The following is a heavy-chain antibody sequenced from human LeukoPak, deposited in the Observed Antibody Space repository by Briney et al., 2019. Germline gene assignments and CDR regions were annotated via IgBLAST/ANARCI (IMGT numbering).Heavy chain of an antibody. J-gene: IGHJ5*02. Sequence: SETLSLTCTVSGGSISNYYWTWIRQPPGRGLEWIGYIYYSGTTNYNPSLKSRVTILVDTSKNQFSLKLTSVTAADTAVYYCARDVEPAAPPGWFDPWGQGTLVTVSS. D-gene: IGHD2-2*01. V-gene: IGHV4-59*01. CDR1: GGSISNYY. CDR3: ARDVEPAAPPGWFDP. CDR2: IYYSGTT.